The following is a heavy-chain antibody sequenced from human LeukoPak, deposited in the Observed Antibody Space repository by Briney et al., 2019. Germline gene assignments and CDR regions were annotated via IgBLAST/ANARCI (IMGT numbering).Heavy chain of an antibody. Sequence: SETLSLTCSVFGYSISSGYYWGWIRQPPGKGLEWIGSIYQSGSTYYNPSLKSRVTISVDTSKNQFSLKLSSVTAADTAVYYCARDGTLSELTDFDYWGQGTLVTVSS. CDR2: IYQSGST. J-gene: IGHJ4*02. CDR3: ARDGTLSELTDFDY. D-gene: IGHD3-16*02. CDR1: GYSISSGYY. V-gene: IGHV4-38-2*02.